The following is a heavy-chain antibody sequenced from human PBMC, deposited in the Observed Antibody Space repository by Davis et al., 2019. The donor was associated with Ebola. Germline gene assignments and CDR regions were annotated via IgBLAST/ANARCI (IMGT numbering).Heavy chain of an antibody. J-gene: IGHJ6*02. CDR3: VRVRGGITLSGEGDFHGLDV. D-gene: IGHD3-9*01. CDR2: IGRSGITI. CDR1: GFRFSDYY. V-gene: IGHV3-11*04. Sequence: PGGSLTLSCASPGFRFSDYYMNWVRQAPGKGLEWVAYIGRSGITILYADFVEGRFTISRDNAKNSLHLQMNSVRDEDTAVYYCVRVRGGITLSGEGDFHGLDVWGQGTTVTVSS.